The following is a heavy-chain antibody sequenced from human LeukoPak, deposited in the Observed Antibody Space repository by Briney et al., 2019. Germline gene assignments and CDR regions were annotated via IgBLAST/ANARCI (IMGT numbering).Heavy chain of an antibody. CDR2: IFYSGST. D-gene: IGHD2-21*01. CDR3: ARGGIKDGIGV. Sequence: PSETLSLTCTVSGGSISNYYWSWIRPPPGKGLGWIGYIFYSGSTNYNPSLKSRVTISVDASKNQFSLKLSSVTAADTAVYYCARGGIKDGIGVWGQGTTVSVSS. V-gene: IGHV4-59*01. CDR1: GGSISNYY. J-gene: IGHJ6*02.